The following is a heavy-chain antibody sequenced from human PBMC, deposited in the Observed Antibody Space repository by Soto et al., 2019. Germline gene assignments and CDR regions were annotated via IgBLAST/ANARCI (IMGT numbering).Heavy chain of an antibody. CDR2: IYYSGST. Sequence: SETLSLTCTVSGGSISSYYWSWIRQPPGKGLEWIGYIYYSGSTNYNPSLKSRVTISVDTSKNQFSLKLSSVTAADTAVYYCARSIMITFGGVIAYYFDYWGQGTLVTVSS. J-gene: IGHJ4*02. V-gene: IGHV4-59*08. CDR1: GGSISSYY. CDR3: ARSIMITFGGVIAYYFDY. D-gene: IGHD3-16*02.